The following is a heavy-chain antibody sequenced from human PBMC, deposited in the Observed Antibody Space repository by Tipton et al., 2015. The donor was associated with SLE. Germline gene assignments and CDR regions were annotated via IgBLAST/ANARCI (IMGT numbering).Heavy chain of an antibody. J-gene: IGHJ4*02. V-gene: IGHV3-33*08. Sequence: RSLKLSCAASGFTFSSYGMHWVRQAPGKGLDWVAVIWYDGTNKYYADFVKGRFTISRDNFKNTLYLQMNSLRAEDTAVYYCAANLEWLPPEYWGQGTLVTVSS. CDR2: IWYDGTNK. CDR3: AANLEWLPPEY. D-gene: IGHD3-3*01. CDR1: GFTFSSYG.